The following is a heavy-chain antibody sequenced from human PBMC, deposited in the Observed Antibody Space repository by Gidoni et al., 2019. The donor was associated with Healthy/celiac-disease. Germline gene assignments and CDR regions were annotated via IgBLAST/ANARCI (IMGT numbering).Heavy chain of an antibody. D-gene: IGHD3-3*01. CDR1: GFTFSSYA. Sequence: QVQLVESGGGVVQPGRSLRLSCAASGFTFSSYAMHWVRQAAGKGLEWVAVISYDGSNKYYADSVKGRFTISRDNSKNTLYLQMNSLRAEDTAVYYCARESNYDFWSGYMYYFDYWSHGTLVTVSS. CDR2: ISYDGSNK. J-gene: IGHJ4*01. CDR3: ARESNYDFWSGYMYYFDY. V-gene: IGHV3-30-3*01.